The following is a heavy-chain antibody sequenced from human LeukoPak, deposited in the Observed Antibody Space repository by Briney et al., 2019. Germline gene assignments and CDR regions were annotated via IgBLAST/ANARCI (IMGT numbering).Heavy chain of an antibody. V-gene: IGHV3-74*01. CDR1: GFTFRNFW. Sequence: GGSLRLSCAASGFTFRNFWMYWVRQVPGKGLFWVSRINTDGSGTAYAEPVKGRFTISRDNANNTLYLQMNSLSAEDTGIYYCARDRAATDLDIWGLGTLVTVSS. D-gene: IGHD6-13*01. CDR3: ARDRAATDLDI. CDR2: INTDGSGT. J-gene: IGHJ4*02.